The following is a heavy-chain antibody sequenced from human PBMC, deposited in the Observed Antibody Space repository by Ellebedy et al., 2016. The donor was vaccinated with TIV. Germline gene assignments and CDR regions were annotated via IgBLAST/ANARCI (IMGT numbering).Heavy chain of an antibody. CDR3: ARIFNSYYFDY. CDR2: IWYDGSNK. Sequence: GGSLRLSCAASGFTFGSYGMHWVRQAPGKGLEWVAVIWYDGSNKYYADSVKGRFTISRDNSRNALYLQMDSLRAEDTAVYYCARIFNSYYFDYWGQGTLVSVSS. CDR1: GFTFGSYG. V-gene: IGHV3-33*01. J-gene: IGHJ4*02. D-gene: IGHD3-3*01.